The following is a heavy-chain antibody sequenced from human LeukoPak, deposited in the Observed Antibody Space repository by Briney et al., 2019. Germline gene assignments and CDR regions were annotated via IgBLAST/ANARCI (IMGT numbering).Heavy chain of an antibody. Sequence: SETLSLTCTVSGGSISSSSSYWGWIRQPPGMGLEYIGSIYYSGSTYYNPSLKSRVSISVDTSKNQCSLKLSSVTAADTAVYYCARHYYFDYLFQWFDHWGQGTLVTVSS. D-gene: IGHD3-9*01. V-gene: IGHV4-39*01. CDR1: GGSISSSSSY. CDR2: IYYSGST. CDR3: ARHYYFDYLFQWFDH. J-gene: IGHJ5*02.